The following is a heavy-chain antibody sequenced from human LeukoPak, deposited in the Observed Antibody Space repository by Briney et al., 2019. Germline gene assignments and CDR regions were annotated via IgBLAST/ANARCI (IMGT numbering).Heavy chain of an antibody. V-gene: IGHV6-1*01. CDR3: SLARSEYHYGMDV. Sequence: SQTLSLTCAISGDSVSRTNAAWNWIRQSPSRGLEWLGRTYYRTKWYSDSAVSVSSRIIINPDTSKNQFSLQLTSVTPEDTAVYYCSLARSEYHYGMDVWGQGTTVTVSS. CDR1: GDSVSRTNAA. CDR2: TYYRTKWYS. J-gene: IGHJ6*02.